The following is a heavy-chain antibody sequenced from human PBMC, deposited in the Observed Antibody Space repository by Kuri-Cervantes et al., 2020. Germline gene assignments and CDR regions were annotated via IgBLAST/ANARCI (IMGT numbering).Heavy chain of an antibody. J-gene: IGHJ6*03. CDR2: ISSSSSYI. V-gene: IGHV3-21*01. CDR3: ARANSSALWYYYYMDV. D-gene: IGHD1-1*01. Sequence: GGSLRLSCAASGFTFSSYSMNWVRQAPGKGLEWVSSISSSSSYIYYADSVKGRFTNSRDNAKNSLYLQMNSLRAEDTAVYYCARANSSALWYYYYMDVWGKGTTVTVSS. CDR1: GFTFSSYS.